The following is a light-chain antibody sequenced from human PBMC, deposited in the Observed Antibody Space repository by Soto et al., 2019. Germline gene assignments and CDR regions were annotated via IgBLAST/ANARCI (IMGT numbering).Light chain of an antibody. V-gene: IGLV2-14*01. CDR3: SSYTSSRTLV. CDR2: EVS. CDR1: SSDVGAYNY. Sequence: QSVLTQPASVSGSPGQSITISCTGTSSDVGAYNYVSWYQQHPGKASKLMIYEVSNRPSGVSHRFSGSKSDNTASLTISGLQTDDQADYYCSSYTSSRTLVFGTGTKVT. J-gene: IGLJ1*01.